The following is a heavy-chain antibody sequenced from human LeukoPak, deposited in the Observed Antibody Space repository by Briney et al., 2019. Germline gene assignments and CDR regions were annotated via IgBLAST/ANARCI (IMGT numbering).Heavy chain of an antibody. CDR1: GYTFTSYG. CDR2: ISAYNGNT. V-gene: IGHV1-18*01. D-gene: IGHD1-26*01. CDR3: ARDNSVGDTAWWFDP. J-gene: IGHJ5*02. Sequence: GASVKVSCKASGYTFTSYGISWVRQAPGQGREWMGWISAYNGNTNYAQKLQGRVTMTTDTSTSTAYMELRSLRSEDTAVYYCARDNSVGDTAWWFDPWGQGTLVTVSS.